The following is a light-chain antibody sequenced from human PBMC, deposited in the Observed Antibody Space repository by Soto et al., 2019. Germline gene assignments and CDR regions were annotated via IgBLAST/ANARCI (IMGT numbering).Light chain of an antibody. CDR2: DVS. Sequence: QSVLTQPASVSGSPGQSIAISCIGSSSDVGGYNYVSWHQQHPGKAPKVVIYDVSSRPSGVSDRFSGSKSGNTASLTISGLQAEDEADYYCSSYTSSSTYVFGTGTKVTVL. V-gene: IGLV2-14*01. J-gene: IGLJ1*01. CDR1: SSDVGGYNY. CDR3: SSYTSSSTYV.